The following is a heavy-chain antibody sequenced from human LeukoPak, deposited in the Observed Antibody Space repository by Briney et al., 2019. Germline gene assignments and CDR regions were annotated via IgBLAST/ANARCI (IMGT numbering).Heavy chain of an antibody. J-gene: IGHJ4*02. Sequence: SETLSLTCTVPGGSISSYYWSWIRQPPGKGLEWIGYIYYSGSTNYNPSLKSRVTISVDTSKNQFSLKLSSVTAADTAVYYCARMYYYDSSGYPYFDYWGQGTLVTVSS. V-gene: IGHV4-59*01. CDR2: IYYSGST. D-gene: IGHD3-22*01. CDR1: GGSISSYY. CDR3: ARMYYYDSSGYPYFDY.